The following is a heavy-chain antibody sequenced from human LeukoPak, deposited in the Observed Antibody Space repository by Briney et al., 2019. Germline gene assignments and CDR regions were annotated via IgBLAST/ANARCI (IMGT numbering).Heavy chain of an antibody. Sequence: GGSLRLSCAASGFTFSNAWMTWVRQAPGKGLEWVSVISGSGGSIYYADSVKGRFTISRDNSKNTLYLQMNSLRAEDTAVFYCASTPPEYSSLYYFDYWGQGTLVTVSS. CDR2: ISGSGGSI. CDR3: ASTPPEYSSLYYFDY. D-gene: IGHD6-6*01. CDR1: GFTFSNAW. V-gene: IGHV3-23*01. J-gene: IGHJ4*02.